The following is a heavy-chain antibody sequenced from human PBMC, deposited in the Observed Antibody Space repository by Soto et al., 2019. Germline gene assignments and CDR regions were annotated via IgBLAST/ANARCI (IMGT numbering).Heavy chain of an antibody. CDR3: ARDPLFAGFLGHFDF. CDR1: GFIFTNYA. J-gene: IGHJ4*02. CDR2: ISYDGSNQ. V-gene: IGHV3-30*04. Sequence: QVQLVESGGGVVQPGTSLRLSCAASGFIFTNYAMHWVRQAPGKGLEWVAIISYDGSNQFYGDSVKGRITISRDNSKNTVYLQMNSLRPEDTAVYYCARDPLFAGFLGHFDFWGRGILVTVSS. D-gene: IGHD2-21*01.